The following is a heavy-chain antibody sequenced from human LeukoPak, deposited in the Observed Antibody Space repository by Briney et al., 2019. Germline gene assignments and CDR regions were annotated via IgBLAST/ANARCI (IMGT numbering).Heavy chain of an antibody. J-gene: IGHJ6*03. Sequence: ASVKVSCKASGYTFTGYYFHWVRQAPGQGLEWMGWINPNTAGTNYAQKFLGGVTLTWDTSISTAYMELNRLTSDDTAVYYCATSAGEYWAGHYYYMGVWGKGTAVTVSS. CDR3: ATSAGEYWAGHYYYMGV. CDR1: GYTFTGYY. V-gene: IGHV1-2*02. D-gene: IGHD2-8*02. CDR2: INPNTAGT.